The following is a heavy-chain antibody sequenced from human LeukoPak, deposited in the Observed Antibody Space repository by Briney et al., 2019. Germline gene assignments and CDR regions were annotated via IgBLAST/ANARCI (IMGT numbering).Heavy chain of an antibody. CDR2: IYYSGST. Sequence: SETLSLTCTVSGGPISSYYWSWIRQPPGKGLEWIGYIYYSGSTNYNPSLKSRVTISVDTSKNQFSLKLSSVTAADTAVYYCASGPETGYSSGWYPYFDYWGQGTLVTVSS. CDR1: GGPISSYY. V-gene: IGHV4-59*08. D-gene: IGHD6-19*01. J-gene: IGHJ4*02. CDR3: ASGPETGYSSGWYPYFDY.